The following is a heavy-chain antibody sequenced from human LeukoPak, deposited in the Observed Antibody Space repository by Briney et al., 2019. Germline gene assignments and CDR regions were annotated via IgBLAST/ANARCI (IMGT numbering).Heavy chain of an antibody. Sequence: GGSLRLSCAASGFTLSDHYMSWIRQAPGKGLEWISYISFSHHTNYADSVKGRFTISRDDARNSLFLQMNSLRAEDTAVYYCAREHSSVSSESKGYDLWGQGTLVTVSS. J-gene: IGHJ5*02. CDR3: AREHSSVSSESKGYDL. CDR1: GFTLSDHY. V-gene: IGHV3-11*06. CDR2: ISFSHHT. D-gene: IGHD6-19*01.